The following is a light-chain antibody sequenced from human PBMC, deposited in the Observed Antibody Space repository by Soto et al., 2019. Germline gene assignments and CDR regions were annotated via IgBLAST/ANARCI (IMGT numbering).Light chain of an antibody. CDR2: ADN. V-gene: IGLV1-40*01. Sequence: QSVMTQTPSVSVAPGQKSTMSCTGSSSNIGAGYDVHWYQQVPGAAPRLLIYADNNRPSVVPDRFSASKSGTSASLAITGLQGEDEDNYYCQSYDTRLSGVIFGAGTKVNVL. CDR1: SSNIGAGYD. CDR3: QSYDTRLSGVI. J-gene: IGLJ2*01.